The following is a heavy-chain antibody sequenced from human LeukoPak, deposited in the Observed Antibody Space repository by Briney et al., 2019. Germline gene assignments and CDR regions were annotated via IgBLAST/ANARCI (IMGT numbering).Heavy chain of an antibody. Sequence: ASVKVSCKASGYTFTSYDINWVRQATGQGLEWMGWMNPNSGNTGYAQKFQGRVTMTRSTSISTAYMELSSLRSEDTAVYYCARGGGLVGYYDFWSGYHYYMDVWGKGTTVTVSS. J-gene: IGHJ6*03. V-gene: IGHV1-8*01. CDR3: ARGGGLVGYYDFWSGYHYYMDV. D-gene: IGHD3-3*01. CDR2: MNPNSGNT. CDR1: GYTFTSYD.